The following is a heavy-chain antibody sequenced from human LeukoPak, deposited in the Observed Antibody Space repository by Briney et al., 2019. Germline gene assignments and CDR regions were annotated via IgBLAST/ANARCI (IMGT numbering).Heavy chain of an antibody. CDR3: VKGGGRATVVNWFES. J-gene: IGHJ5*01. V-gene: IGHV3-9*01. D-gene: IGHD1-26*01. CDR2: ITWNSENR. Sequence: PGGSLRLSCAASGFSLDDYAMHWVRQGPGKGLEWVSGITWNSENRGYADSVKGRFTISRDNAQNSLYLQMNSLGAEDTALYYCVKGGGRATVVNWFESWGQGTLVTVSS. CDR1: GFSLDDYA.